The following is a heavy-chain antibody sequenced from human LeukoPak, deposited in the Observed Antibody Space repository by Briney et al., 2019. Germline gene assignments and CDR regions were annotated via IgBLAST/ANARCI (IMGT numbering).Heavy chain of an antibody. V-gene: IGHV3-74*01. CDR1: GFTFNAHW. Sequence: GGSLRLSCAASGFTFNAHWMHWVRQTPEKGLVWLSRINTDGSTTNYADAVKGRFTISRDNAKDTLYLQMNSLRDEDTAVYYCARDGDSRGDSLDYWGHGTLVTVSS. CDR3: ARDGDSRGDSLDY. D-gene: IGHD3-22*01. CDR2: INTDGSTT. J-gene: IGHJ4*01.